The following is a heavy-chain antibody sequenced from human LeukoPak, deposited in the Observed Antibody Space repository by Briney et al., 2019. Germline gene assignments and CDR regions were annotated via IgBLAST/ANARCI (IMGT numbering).Heavy chain of an antibody. Sequence: SETLSLTCAVYGGSFSGYYWSWIRQPPGKGLEWIGEINHSGSTNYNPSLESRVTISVDTSKNQFSLKLSSVTAADTAVYYCARVGYCSSTSCHTRFASIVPNPYSKRYYFDYWGQGTLVTVSS. V-gene: IGHV4-34*01. CDR3: ARVGYCSSTSCHTRFASIVPNPYSKRYYFDY. CDR2: INHSGST. CDR1: GGSFSGYY. J-gene: IGHJ4*02. D-gene: IGHD2-2*02.